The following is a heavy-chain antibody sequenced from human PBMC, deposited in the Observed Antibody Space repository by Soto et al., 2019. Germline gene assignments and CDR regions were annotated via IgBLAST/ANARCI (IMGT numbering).Heavy chain of an antibody. CDR2: ISAYNGNT. V-gene: IGHV1-18*01. CDR1: CYTFASEG. Sequence: SVEVSCRDSCYTFASEGISWVRQAPGQGLEWMGWISAYNGNTNYAQKLQGRVTMTTDTSTSTAYMELSSLRSDDTAVYYCAAYDCSGGSCYYNWFDPWGQGTPVTVSS. D-gene: IGHD2-15*01. J-gene: IGHJ5*02. CDR3: AAYDCSGGSCYYNWFDP.